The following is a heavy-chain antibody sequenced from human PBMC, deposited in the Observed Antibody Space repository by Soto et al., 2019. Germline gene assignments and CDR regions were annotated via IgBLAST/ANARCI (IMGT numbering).Heavy chain of an antibody. CDR3: GRGSCSGSSCYGADF. V-gene: IGHV3-48*01. CDR2: ISRSRGI. J-gene: IGHJ4*02. CDR1: GFILSNYG. Sequence: EVQLVESGGGLIQPGGSLRLSCAASGFILSNYGMTWVRQAPGKGLEWVSYISRSRGIYYADSVKGRFSISRDDAKNSLYLQMISLRAEDTAVYYCGRGSCSGSSCYGADFWGQGTLVTVSS. D-gene: IGHD2-15*01.